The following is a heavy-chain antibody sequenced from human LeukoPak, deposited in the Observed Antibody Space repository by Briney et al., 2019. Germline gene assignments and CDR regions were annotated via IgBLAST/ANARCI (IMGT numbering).Heavy chain of an antibody. Sequence: GGSLRLSCAASGFTLSSYAMHWVRQAPGKGLEWVAVISYDGSNKYYADSVKGRFTISRDNSKNTLYLQMNSLRAEDTAVYYCARDRRSYGHQIFYGMDVWGQGTTVTVSS. D-gene: IGHD5-18*01. CDR1: GFTLSSYA. V-gene: IGHV3-30*04. J-gene: IGHJ6*02. CDR3: ARDRRSYGHQIFYGMDV. CDR2: ISYDGSNK.